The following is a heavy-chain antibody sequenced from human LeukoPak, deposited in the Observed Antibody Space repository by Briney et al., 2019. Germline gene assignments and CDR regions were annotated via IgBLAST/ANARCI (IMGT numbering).Heavy chain of an antibody. CDR1: RFTFDDYR. CDR3: ARDGDTVLTRGYYYYMDV. D-gene: IGHD4-23*01. V-gene: IGHV3-20*04. Sequence: GGSLRLSCAVSRFTFDDYRMRWVRQAPVKGLVWVSGFTLNGGSTGYADSVKGRFTISRDNAKNSLYLQMNSLRAEDTALYYCARDGDTVLTRGYYYYMDVWGKGTTVTVSS. J-gene: IGHJ6*03. CDR2: FTLNGGST.